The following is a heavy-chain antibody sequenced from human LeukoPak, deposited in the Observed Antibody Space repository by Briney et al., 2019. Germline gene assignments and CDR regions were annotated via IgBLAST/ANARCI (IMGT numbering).Heavy chain of an antibody. CDR3: ARGGDSSGLNRFAY. CDR1: GYTFTSYG. V-gene: IGHV1-18*01. CDR2: ISAYNGNT. Sequence: VASVKVSCKASGYTFTSYGISWVRQAPGQGLKWMGWISAYNGNTNYAQKLQGRVTMTRDTSTSTAYMELRSLRSDDTAVYYCARGGDSSGLNRFAYWGQGTLVTVSS. D-gene: IGHD3-22*01. J-gene: IGHJ4*02.